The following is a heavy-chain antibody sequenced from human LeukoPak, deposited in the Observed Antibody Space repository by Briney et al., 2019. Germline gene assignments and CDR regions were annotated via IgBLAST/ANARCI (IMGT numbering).Heavy chain of an antibody. J-gene: IGHJ6*02. Sequence: ASVNVSCKASGYTFTSYAMHWVRQAPGQRLEWMGWINAGNGNTKYSQKFQGRVTITRDTSASTAYMELSSLRSEDTAVYYCARVSIFDFGMDVWGQGTTVTVSS. CDR3: ARVSIFDFGMDV. CDR2: INAGNGNT. D-gene: IGHD3-3*01. V-gene: IGHV1-3*01. CDR1: GYTFTSYA.